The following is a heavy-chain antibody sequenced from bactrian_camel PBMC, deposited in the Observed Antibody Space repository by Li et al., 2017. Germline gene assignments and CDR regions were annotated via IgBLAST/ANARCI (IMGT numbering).Heavy chain of an antibody. D-gene: IGHD2*01. CDR3: AARGNSWCATPPLSGTFGF. CDR1: DHSFKGRC. CDR2: ISTEDARL. J-gene: IGHJ6*01. Sequence: DVQLVESGGKSVQAGGSLRLSCKHSPDHSFKGRCIAWFRQAPDKEREALAGISTEDARLYYSDASDSVKGRSTISKDNAKNTLNLQMNSLRPEDTGVYYCAARGNSWCATPPLSGTFGFWGRGTQVTVS. V-gene: IGHV3S66*01.